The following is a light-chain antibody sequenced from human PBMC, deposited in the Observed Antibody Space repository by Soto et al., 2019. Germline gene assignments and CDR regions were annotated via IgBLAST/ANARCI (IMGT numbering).Light chain of an antibody. J-gene: IGKJ4*01. CDR1: QDISNY. CDR3: QQYDSLPLT. V-gene: IGKV1-33*01. Sequence: DIQMTQSPSSLSASVGDRVTITCQASQDISNYLNWYQQKPGKAPKLLIYDASNLESGVSSRFSGSGSGTDFTFTISSLRPEDIATYFCQQYDSLPLTFGGGTKVDIK. CDR2: DAS.